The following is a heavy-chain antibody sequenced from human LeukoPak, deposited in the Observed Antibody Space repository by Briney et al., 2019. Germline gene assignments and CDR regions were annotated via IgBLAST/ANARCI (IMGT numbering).Heavy chain of an antibody. CDR3: ARHQAIDVTFDY. V-gene: IGHV4-59*08. CDR1: NSSTNW. D-gene: IGHD4-11*01. Sequence: SETLSLTCAVSNSSTNWCSWVRQPPGKGLEWIGYIYYSGSTNYNPSLKSRVTISGDTSKNQFSLKLSSVTAADTAVYYCARHQAIDVTFDYWGQGTLVTVSS. CDR2: IYYSGST. J-gene: IGHJ4*02.